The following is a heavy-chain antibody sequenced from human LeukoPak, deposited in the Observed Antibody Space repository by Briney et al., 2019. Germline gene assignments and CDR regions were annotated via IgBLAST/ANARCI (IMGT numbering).Heavy chain of an antibody. Sequence: GASVKVSCKASGYTFTSYDINWVRQATGQGLEWMGWMNPNSGNTGYAQKFQGRVTMTRNTSISTAYMELSSLRSEDTAVYYCARVAPNVGWFYHPLDAFNIWGQGTMVTVSS. CDR3: ARVAPNVGWFYHPLDAFNI. CDR2: MNPNSGNT. J-gene: IGHJ3*02. V-gene: IGHV1-8*01. D-gene: IGHD3-3*01. CDR1: GYTFTSYD.